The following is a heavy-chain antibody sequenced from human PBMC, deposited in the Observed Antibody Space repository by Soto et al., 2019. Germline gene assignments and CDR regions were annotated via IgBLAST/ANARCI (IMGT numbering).Heavy chain of an antibody. D-gene: IGHD5-12*01. CDR1: GFTFSSYG. CDR2: IWYDGSNK. V-gene: IGHV3-33*01. J-gene: IGHJ4*02. Sequence: PGGSLRLSCAASGFTFSSYGMHWVRQAPGKGLEWVAVIWYDGSNKYYADSVKGRFTISRDNSKNPLYLQMNSLRAVDTAVYYCASHVDSPGTFDDWGQGTQVTVSS. CDR3: ASHVDSPGTFDD.